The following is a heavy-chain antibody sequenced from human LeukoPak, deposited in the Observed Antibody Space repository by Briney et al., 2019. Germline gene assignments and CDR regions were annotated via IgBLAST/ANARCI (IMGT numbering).Heavy chain of an antibody. CDR1: GFTFSSYA. D-gene: IGHD3-22*01. CDR3: ARDRNYYDSSGELDY. J-gene: IGHJ4*02. CDR2: ISYDGSNK. V-gene: IGHV3-30-3*01. Sequence: PGRSLRLSCAASGFTFSSYAMHWVRQAPGKGLEWVAVISYDGSNKYYADSVKGRFTISRDNSKNTLYLQMNSLRAEDTAVYYCARDRNYYDSSGELDYWGQGTLVTVSS.